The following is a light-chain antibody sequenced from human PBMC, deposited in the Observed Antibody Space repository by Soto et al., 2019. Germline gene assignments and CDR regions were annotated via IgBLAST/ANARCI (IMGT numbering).Light chain of an antibody. CDR1: SSDVGGYNY. CDR3: SYYTSSSTHV. V-gene: IGLV2-14*01. CDR2: EVS. J-gene: IGLJ2*01. Sequence: QSALTQPASVSGSPGQSITISCTGTSSDVGGYNYVSWYQQHPGKAPKLMIYEVSNRPSGVSNRFSGSKSGNTASLTISGLQAEDEADYYCSYYTSSSTHVVGGGTQLTFL.